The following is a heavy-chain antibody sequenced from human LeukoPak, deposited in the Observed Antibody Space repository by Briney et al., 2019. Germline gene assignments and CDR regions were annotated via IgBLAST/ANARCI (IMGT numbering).Heavy chain of an antibody. V-gene: IGHV4-59*08. D-gene: IGHD6-19*01. CDR3: ASLRAGYGMDV. Sequence: PSETLSLTCTVSGGSISIYYWSWIRQPPGKGLEWIGYIYYSGSTNYNPSLKSRVTISVDTSKNQFSLKLSSVTAADTAVYYCASLRAGYGMDVWGQGTTVTVSS. J-gene: IGHJ6*02. CDR2: IYYSGST. CDR1: GGSISIYY.